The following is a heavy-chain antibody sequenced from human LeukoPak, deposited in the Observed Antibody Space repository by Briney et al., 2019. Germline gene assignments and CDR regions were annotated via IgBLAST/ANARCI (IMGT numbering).Heavy chain of an antibody. Sequence: PGGSLRLSCAASGFTFTNVWMSWVRQAPGKGLEWVSVIYSGGITYFADSVKGRFTFSRDNSKNTLYLQMNSLRVDDTAVYYCAKHGKIVVVPAAIDDAFDIWGQGTMVTVSS. J-gene: IGHJ3*02. CDR3: AKHGKIVVVPAAIDDAFDI. CDR1: GFTFTNVW. D-gene: IGHD2-2*01. CDR2: IYSGGIT. V-gene: IGHV3-66*04.